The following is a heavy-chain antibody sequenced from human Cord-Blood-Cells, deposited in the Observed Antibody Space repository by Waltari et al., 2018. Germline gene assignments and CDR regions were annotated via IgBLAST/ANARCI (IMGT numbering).Heavy chain of an antibody. CDR2: IYYSGST. CDR1: GGSVSSGSYY. J-gene: IGHJ6*03. Sequence: QVQLQESGPGLVKPSETLSLTCTVSGGSVSSGSYYWGWIRQPPGKGLEWIGYIYYSGSTNYNPSLKSRVTISVDTSKNQFSLKLSSVTAADTAVYYCARDMKSRSSSWYYYYYYMDVWGKGTTV. D-gene: IGHD6-13*01. V-gene: IGHV4-61*01. CDR3: ARDMKSRSSSWYYYYYYMDV.